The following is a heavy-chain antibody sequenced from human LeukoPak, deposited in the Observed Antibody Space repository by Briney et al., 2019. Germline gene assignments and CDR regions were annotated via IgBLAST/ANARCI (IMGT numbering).Heavy chain of an antibody. D-gene: IGHD7-27*01. Sequence: PGGSLRLSCAVSGFTVSNYWMSWGRQAPGNGLEWVANIKKDGSEKYYVDSVKGRFTISRDNAKNSLYLQMNRLRAEDTAVYYCAAGAYWGQGTQVTVSS. CDR3: AAGAY. V-gene: IGHV3-7*01. J-gene: IGHJ4*02. CDR1: GFTVSNYW. CDR2: IKKDGSEK.